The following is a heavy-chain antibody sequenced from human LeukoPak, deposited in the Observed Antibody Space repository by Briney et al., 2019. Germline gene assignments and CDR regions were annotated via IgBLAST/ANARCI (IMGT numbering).Heavy chain of an antibody. CDR2: IYYSGST. CDR1: GGSISSYY. Sequence: SETLSLTCTVSGGSISSYYWSWIRQPPGKGLEWIGYIYYSGSTNYNPSLKSRVTISVDTSKNQSSLKLSSVTAADTAVYYCARALVGAINWFDPWGQGTLVTVSS. CDR3: ARALVGAINWFDP. D-gene: IGHD1-26*01. J-gene: IGHJ5*02. V-gene: IGHV4-59*01.